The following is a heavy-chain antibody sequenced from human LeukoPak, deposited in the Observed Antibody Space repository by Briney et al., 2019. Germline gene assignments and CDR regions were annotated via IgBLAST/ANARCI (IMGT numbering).Heavy chain of an antibody. CDR2: ISGSGGST. Sequence: GGSLRLSCTASGFTFSTYWMHWVRQAPGKGLEWVSAISGSGGSTYYADSVKGRFTISRDNSKNTLYLQMNSLRAEDTAVYYCAKSQHGVAPNWFDPWGQGTLVTVSS. CDR1: GFTFSTYW. CDR3: AKSQHGVAPNWFDP. D-gene: IGHD3-3*01. V-gene: IGHV3-23*01. J-gene: IGHJ5*02.